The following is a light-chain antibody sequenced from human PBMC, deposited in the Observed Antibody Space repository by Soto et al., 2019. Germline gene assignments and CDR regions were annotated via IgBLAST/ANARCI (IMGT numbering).Light chain of an antibody. Sequence: QSALTQPRSVSGSPGQSVTISCTGTSSDVGGYNYVSWHQQHPGKAPKLVIYDVSKWPSGVPDRFSGSKSGNTASLTISGLQAEDEADYYCCSYAGSYTYVFGTGTKVTVL. CDR2: DVS. V-gene: IGLV2-11*01. CDR1: SSDVGGYNY. CDR3: CSYAGSYTYV. J-gene: IGLJ1*01.